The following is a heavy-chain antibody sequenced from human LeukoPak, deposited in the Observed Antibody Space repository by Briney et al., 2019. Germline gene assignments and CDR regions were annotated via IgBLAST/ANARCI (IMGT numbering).Heavy chain of an antibody. V-gene: IGHV1-24*01. CDR2: FGPEDGET. Sequence: ASVKVSCKVSGYTLTELSMHGVRQAPGKGLEWMGGFGPEDGETIYAQKFQGRVTMTEDTSTDTAYMELSSLRSEDTAVYYCATGVLGYSYGYFVYWGQGTLVTVSS. J-gene: IGHJ4*02. CDR3: ATGVLGYSYGYFVY. D-gene: IGHD5-18*01. CDR1: GYTLTELS.